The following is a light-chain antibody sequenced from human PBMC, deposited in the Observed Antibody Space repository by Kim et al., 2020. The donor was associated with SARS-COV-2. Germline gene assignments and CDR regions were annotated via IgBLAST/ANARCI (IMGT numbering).Light chain of an antibody. J-gene: IGLJ2*01. V-gene: IGLV3-19*01. CDR1: RSYY. CDR2: GKN. Sequence: SSELTQDPAVSVALGQTVRITCQGVRSYYVNWYQQKPGQAPILVIYGKNSRPSGIPDRFSASSSGNTASLTITGAQAEDEADYYCDSRDTSASSVLFGGGTQLTVL. CDR3: DSRDTSASSVL.